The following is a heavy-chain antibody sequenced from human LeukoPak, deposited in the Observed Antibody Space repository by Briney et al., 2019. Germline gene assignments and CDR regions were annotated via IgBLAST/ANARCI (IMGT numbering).Heavy chain of an antibody. J-gene: IGHJ3*01. CDR1: GGSISSSNYY. CDR2: IFYSGST. D-gene: IGHD1-26*01. V-gene: IGHV4-39*02. CDR3: ASSRVGDVSDV. Sequence: KPSETPSPTCTVSGGSISSSNYYWSLIRQSPGKGLECIGSIFYSGSTFYNPSLRSRATISVDTSKNYFSLKLTSVTAADTAVYYCASSRVGDVSDVWGQGTMVPISS.